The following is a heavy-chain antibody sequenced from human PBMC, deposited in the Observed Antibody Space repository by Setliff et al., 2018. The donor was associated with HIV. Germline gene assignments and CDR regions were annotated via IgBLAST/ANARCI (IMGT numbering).Heavy chain of an antibody. CDR2: INPSSGST. J-gene: IGHJ1*01. V-gene: IGHV1-46*01. D-gene: IGHD6-6*01. CDR1: GYTFTSYY. Sequence: ASVKVSCKASGYTFTSYYMHWVRQAPGQGLEWMGIINPSSGSTTYAQKFQGRVTMTRDTSTSTVYMELSSLRSEDTAVYYCARDPAPSSSASYFQHWGQGTPITVSS. CDR3: ARDPAPSSSASYFQH.